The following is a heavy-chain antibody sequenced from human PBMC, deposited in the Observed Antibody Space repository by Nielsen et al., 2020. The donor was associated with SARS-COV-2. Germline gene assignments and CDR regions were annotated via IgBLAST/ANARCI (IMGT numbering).Heavy chain of an antibody. D-gene: IGHD1-20*01. Sequence: GEPLKISCAASGFTFSSYGMHWVRQAPGKGLEWVAVIWYDGSNKYYADSVKGRFTISRDNSKNTLYLQMNSLRAEDTAVYYCARDRITGTPYFDLWGRGTLVTVSS. CDR1: GFTFSSYG. CDR3: ARDRITGTPYFDL. J-gene: IGHJ2*01. CDR2: IWYDGSNK. V-gene: IGHV3-33*01.